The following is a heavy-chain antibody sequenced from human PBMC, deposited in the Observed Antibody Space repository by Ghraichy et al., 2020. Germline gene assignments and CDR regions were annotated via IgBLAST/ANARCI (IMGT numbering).Heavy chain of an antibody. CDR2: ISGSGENT. CDR3: AKGRYSSSSYFES. CDR1: GFTFSSYG. D-gene: IGHD6-6*01. V-gene: IGHV3-23*01. Sequence: GGSLRLSCVVSGFTFSSYGMSWVRQAPGKGLEWVSGISGSGENTYYADSVKGRFTVSRDNSKNTLYLLMNSLRADDTALYYCAKGRYSSSSYFESWGQGTLVTVSS. J-gene: IGHJ4*02.